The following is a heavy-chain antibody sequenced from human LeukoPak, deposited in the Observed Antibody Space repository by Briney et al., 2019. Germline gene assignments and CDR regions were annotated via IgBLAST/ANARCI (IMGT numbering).Heavy chain of an antibody. D-gene: IGHD3-9*01. V-gene: IGHV3-21*01. J-gene: IGHJ3*02. CDR1: GFTFSSFI. CDR3: ASLPTELRYLWKPGALDAFDS. CDR2: ISNSSSYI. Sequence: GGSVRLSCAASGFTFSSFIMNWVPPAPGKGLEWVSSISNSSSYIYYAASVKGRFTISRDNAKNSLYLQMDSLRAEDTAVYYCASLPTELRYLWKPGALDAFDSWGQGTMVTVSS.